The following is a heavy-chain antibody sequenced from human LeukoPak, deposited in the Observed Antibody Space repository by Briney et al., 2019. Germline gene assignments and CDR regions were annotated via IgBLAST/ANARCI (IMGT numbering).Heavy chain of an antibody. V-gene: IGHV5-51*01. CDR3: ARQDGSGIYYFDS. J-gene: IGHJ4*01. CDR2: IYPGDSST. CDR1: GFSFTDYW. Sequence: GESLKISCKGSGFSFTDYWIGWVRQMPGKGLEWMGMIYPGDSSTRYSPSFQGQVTISVDKAISTAYLQWSSLKASDTAMYYCARQDGSGIYYFDSWGHGTLVTVSS. D-gene: IGHD3-10*01.